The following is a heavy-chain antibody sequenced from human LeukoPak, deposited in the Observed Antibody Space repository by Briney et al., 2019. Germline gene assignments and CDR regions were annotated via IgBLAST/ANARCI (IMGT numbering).Heavy chain of an antibody. CDR1: GYTFTSYY. J-gene: IGHJ6*02. V-gene: IGHV1-46*01. CDR3: AREAAAGPLADYYYGMDV. Sequence: ASVKVSCKASGYTFTSYYMHWVRQAPGQGLEWMGIINPSGGSTSYAQKFQGRVTMTRDTSTSTVYTELSSLRSEDTAVYYCAREAAAGPLADYYYGMDVWGQGTTVTVSS. D-gene: IGHD6-13*01. CDR2: INPSGGST.